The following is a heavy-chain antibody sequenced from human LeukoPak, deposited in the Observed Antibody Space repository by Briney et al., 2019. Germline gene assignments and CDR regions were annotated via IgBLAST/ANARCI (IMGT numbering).Heavy chain of an antibody. D-gene: IGHD5-24*01. V-gene: IGHV4-59*01. CDR1: GGSISSYY. J-gene: IGHJ5*02. CDR2: IYYSGST. CDR3: ARGLEDGYTTES. Sequence: PSETLSLTCTVSGGSISSYYWSWIRQPPGKGLEWIGYIYYSGSTNYNPSLKSRVTISVDTSKNQFSLKLSSVTAADTAVYYCARGLEDGYTTESWGQGTLVTVSS.